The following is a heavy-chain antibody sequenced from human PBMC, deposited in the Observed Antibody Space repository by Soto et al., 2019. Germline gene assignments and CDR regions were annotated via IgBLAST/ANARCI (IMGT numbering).Heavy chain of an antibody. CDR1: GGSINSLY. CDR2: VFHSVST. V-gene: IGHV4-59*01. Sequence: SETLSLTCTVSGGSINSLYWSWVRQPPGKGLEWVGYVFHSVSTKYNPSLKSRVTISIDTSQNRFSLNLTSVTAADTAVYYCVRDRRVITYAFDIWGPGTMVTVSS. CDR3: VRDRRVITYAFDI. D-gene: IGHD3-9*01. J-gene: IGHJ3*02.